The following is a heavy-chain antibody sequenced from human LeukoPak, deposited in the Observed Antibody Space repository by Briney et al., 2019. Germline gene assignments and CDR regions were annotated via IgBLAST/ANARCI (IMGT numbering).Heavy chain of an antibody. CDR3: AHAVRGYSGYDLIEAVFGDAFDI. J-gene: IGHJ3*02. V-gene: IGHV2-5*01. D-gene: IGHD5-12*01. CDR1: GFSLSTSGVG. CDR2: IYWNDDK. Sequence: SGPTLVNPTQTLTLTCTFSGFSLSTSGVGVGWIRQPPGKALEWLALIYWNDDKRYSPSLKSRLTITKDTSKNQVVLTMTNMDPVDTATYYCAHAVRGYSGYDLIEAVFGDAFDIWGQGTMVTVSS.